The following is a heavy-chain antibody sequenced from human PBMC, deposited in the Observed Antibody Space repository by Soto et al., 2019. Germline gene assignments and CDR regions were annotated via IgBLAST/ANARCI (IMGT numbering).Heavy chain of an antibody. D-gene: IGHD1-20*01. CDR1: GLPFSALV. Sequence: EVQLLESGGGLVQPGGPWSPPLAASGLPFSALVWTWVPRPQGRGREWVSTVSPGGDVSHYTDSVKGRFTISRDNSRRTLHLQMDSLRAEDAAVYFCVRRAITATTNWGAFDVWGQGTVVTVSS. CDR3: VRRAITATTNWGAFDV. J-gene: IGHJ3*01. CDR2: VSPGGDVS. V-gene: IGHV3-23*01.